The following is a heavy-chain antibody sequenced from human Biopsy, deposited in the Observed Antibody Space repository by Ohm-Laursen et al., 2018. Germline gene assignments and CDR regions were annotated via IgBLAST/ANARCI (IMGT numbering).Heavy chain of an antibody. Sequence: SLRLSCAASRFTFSDYYMNWIRQAPGKGLEWVSYITSGGSTTDYADSVKGRFTISRDNAKSSLFLQMNSLRAEDTAVYYCARDVEGFYSYAMDVWGQGTTVTVSS. J-gene: IGHJ6*02. CDR3: ARDVEGFYSYAMDV. D-gene: IGHD5-24*01. CDR1: RFTFSDYY. V-gene: IGHV3-11*01. CDR2: ITSGGSTT.